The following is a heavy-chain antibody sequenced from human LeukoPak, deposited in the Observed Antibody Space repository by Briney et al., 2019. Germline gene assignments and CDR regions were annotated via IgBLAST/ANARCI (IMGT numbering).Heavy chain of an antibody. Sequence: SETLSLTCAVYGGSFSGYYWSWIRQPPGKGLEWIGEINHSGSTNYNPSLKSRVTISVDTSKNPFSLKLSSVTAADTAVYYCARARWFDPWGQGTLVTVSS. CDR1: GGSFSGYY. CDR2: INHSGST. J-gene: IGHJ5*02. V-gene: IGHV4-34*01. CDR3: ARARWFDP.